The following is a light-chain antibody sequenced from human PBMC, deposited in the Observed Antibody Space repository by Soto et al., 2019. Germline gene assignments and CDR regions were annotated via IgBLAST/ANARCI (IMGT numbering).Light chain of an antibody. CDR3: QQYGSSALT. V-gene: IGKV3-20*01. Sequence: EIVLTQSPGTLSLSPGEIATLSCRXSQSVSSIYLAWYQQKPGQAPRLLIYGASSRPTGIPDRFSGSGSGTDFTLTISRLEPEDFAVYYCQQYGSSALTFGGGTKVDIK. CDR1: QSVSSIY. J-gene: IGKJ4*01. CDR2: GAS.